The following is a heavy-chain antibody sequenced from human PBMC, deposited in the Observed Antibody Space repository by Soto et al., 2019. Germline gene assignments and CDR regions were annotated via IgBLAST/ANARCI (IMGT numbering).Heavy chain of an antibody. D-gene: IGHD3-22*01. V-gene: IGHV2-5*01. CDR3: AHSDSSGYFSHFDS. Sequence: QIALQESGPTVVKPTQTLTLTCTFSGFSLTTTGVGVGWIRHAPGKALGWLAMVYWNDERRSSPSLKSRLTITQDTSKHQVVLTMTYMDPVNTPTYFCAHSDSSGYFSHFDSRVQGTLVTVSS. CDR1: GFSLTTTGVG. J-gene: IGHJ4*02. CDR2: VYWNDER.